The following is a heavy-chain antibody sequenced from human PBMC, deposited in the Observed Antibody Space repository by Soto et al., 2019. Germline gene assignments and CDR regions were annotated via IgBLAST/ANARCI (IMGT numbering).Heavy chain of an antibody. V-gene: IGHV3-23*01. CDR2: ISGSGGST. D-gene: IGHD6-19*01. CDR1: GFTFSSYA. J-gene: IGHJ4*02. Sequence: GGSLRLSCAASGFTFSSYAMSWVRQAPGKGLEWVSAISGSGGSTYYADSVKGRFTISRDNSKNTLYLQMNSLRAEDTAVYYCAKAHGVIAVAGTWPLGFDYWGQGTLVTVSS. CDR3: AKAHGVIAVAGTWPLGFDY.